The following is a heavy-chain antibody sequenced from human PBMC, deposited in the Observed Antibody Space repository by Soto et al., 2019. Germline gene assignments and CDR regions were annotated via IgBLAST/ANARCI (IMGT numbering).Heavy chain of an antibody. CDR3: ARAGPLDYYYYGMDV. CDR2: IWYDGSNK. J-gene: IGHJ6*02. Sequence: QVQLVESGGGVVQPGRSLRLSGAASGFTFSSYGMHWVRQAPGKGLEWVAVIWYDGSNKYYADSVKGRFTISRDNSKNTLYLQMNSLRAEDTAVYYGARAGPLDYYYYGMDVWGQGTTVTVSS. CDR1: GFTFSSYG. V-gene: IGHV3-33*01.